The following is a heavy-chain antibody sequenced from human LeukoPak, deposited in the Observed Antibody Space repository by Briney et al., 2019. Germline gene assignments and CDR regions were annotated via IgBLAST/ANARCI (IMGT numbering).Heavy chain of an antibody. J-gene: IGHJ3*02. D-gene: IGHD3-3*01. V-gene: IGHV3-23*01. CDR1: GFTFSSYA. CDR2: ISGSGGST. Sequence: GGSLRLSCAASGFTFSSYAMSWGRQAPGKGLEWVSAISGSGGSTYYADSVKGRFTISRDNSKNTLYLQMNSLRAEDTAVYYCAKDRSDYDFWSGYYTPIRGAFDIWGPGTMVTVSS. CDR3: AKDRSDYDFWSGYYTPIRGAFDI.